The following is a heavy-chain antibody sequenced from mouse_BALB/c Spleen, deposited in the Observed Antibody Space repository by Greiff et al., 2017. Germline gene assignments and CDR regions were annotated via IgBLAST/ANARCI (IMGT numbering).Heavy chain of an antibody. D-gene: IGHD2-14*01. CDR1: GYTFSSYW. CDR3: ARGRYYRYDGDAMDY. J-gene: IGHJ4*01. V-gene: IGHV1-9*01. Sequence: QVHVKQSGAELMKPGASVKISCKATGYTFSSYWIEWVKQRPGHGLEWIGEILPGSGSTNYNEKFKGKATFTADTSSNTAYMQLSSLTSEDSAVYYCARGRYYRYDGDAMDYWGQGTSVTVSS. CDR2: ILPGSGST.